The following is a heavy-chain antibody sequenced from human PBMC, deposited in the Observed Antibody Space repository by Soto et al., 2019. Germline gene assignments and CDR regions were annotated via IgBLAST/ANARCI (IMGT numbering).Heavy chain of an antibody. D-gene: IGHD2-15*01. J-gene: IGHJ3*02. Sequence: EVQLVESGGGLVQPGGSLRLCCAASQFTFSNHWMGWVRQAPGQGLEWVANIREDGGDIYYVDSVKGRFTISRDNAKNSLFLQMNSLRAEDTALYYCARAMGWRDAFDIWGQGTMVTVSS. CDR3: ARAMGWRDAFDI. CDR2: IREDGGDI. CDR1: QFTFSNHW. V-gene: IGHV3-7*01.